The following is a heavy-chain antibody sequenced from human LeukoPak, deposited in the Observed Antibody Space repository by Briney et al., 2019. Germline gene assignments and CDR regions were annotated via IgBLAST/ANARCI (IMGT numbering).Heavy chain of an antibody. CDR2: IIPIFGTA. Sequence: GASVKVSCKASGGTFSSYAISWVRQAPGQGLEWMGGIIPIFGTANYAQKFQGRVTITADESTSTAYMELSSLRSEDTAVYYCARDEWRGATIGGHALDIWGQGTMVTVSP. CDR3: ARDEWRGATIGGHALDI. V-gene: IGHV1-69*13. D-gene: IGHD1-26*01. CDR1: GGTFSSYA. J-gene: IGHJ3*02.